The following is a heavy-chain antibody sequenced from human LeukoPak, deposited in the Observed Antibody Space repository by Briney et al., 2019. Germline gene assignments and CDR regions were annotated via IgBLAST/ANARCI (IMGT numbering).Heavy chain of an antibody. CDR1: GFTFSSYS. CDR3: AGDRYCGGDCYGDDY. CDR2: ISSSSSYI. Sequence: NPGGSLRLSCAASGFTFSSYSMNWVRQAPGKGLEWVSSISSSSSYIYYADSVKGRFTISRDNAKNSLYLQMNSLRAEDTAVYYCAGDRYCGGDCYGDDYWGQGTLVTVSS. D-gene: IGHD2-21*02. V-gene: IGHV3-21*01. J-gene: IGHJ4*02.